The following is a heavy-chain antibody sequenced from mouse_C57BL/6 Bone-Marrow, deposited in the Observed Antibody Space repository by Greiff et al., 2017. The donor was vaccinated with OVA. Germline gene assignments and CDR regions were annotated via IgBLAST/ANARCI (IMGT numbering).Heavy chain of an antibody. CDR2: IYPRSGNT. J-gene: IGHJ1*03. V-gene: IGHV1-81*01. CDR1: GYTFTSYG. D-gene: IGHD2-4*01. CDR3: ARGVIYYDYGGYFDV. Sequence: QVQLQQSGAELARPGASVTLSCKASGYTFTSYGISWVKQRTGQGLEWIGEIYPRSGNTYYNEKFKGKATLTADKSSSTAYMELRSLTSEDAAVYFCARGVIYYDYGGYFDVWGTGTTVTVSS.